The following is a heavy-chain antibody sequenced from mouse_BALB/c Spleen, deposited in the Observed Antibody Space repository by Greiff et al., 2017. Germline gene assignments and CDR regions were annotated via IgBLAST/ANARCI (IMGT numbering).Heavy chain of an antibody. D-gene: IGHD2-5*01. J-gene: IGHJ1*01. CDR3: ARAGRRVTFCWYFDV. CDR1: GYAFTNYL. Sequence: QVQLKQSGAELVRPGTSVKVSCKASGYAFTNYLIEWVKQRPGQGLEWIGVINPGSGGTNYNEKFKGKATLTADKSSSTAYMQLSSLTSDDSAVYCCARAGRRVTFCWYFDVWGAGTTVTVSS. CDR2: INPGSGGT. V-gene: IGHV1-54*01.